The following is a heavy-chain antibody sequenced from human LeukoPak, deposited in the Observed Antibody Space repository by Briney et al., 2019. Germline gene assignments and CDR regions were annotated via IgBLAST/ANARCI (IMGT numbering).Heavy chain of an antibody. CDR1: GGSISSGTFY. J-gene: IGHJ4*02. CDR2: IHHSGST. V-gene: IGHV4-39*07. CDR3: ARGDPTNFDY. Sequence: PSETLSLTCTVSGGSISSGTFYWGWTRQPPGKGLEWIGTIHHSGSTNCNPSLKSRVTISVDTSKNQFSLKLSSVTAADTAVYYCARGDPTNFDYWGQGTLVTVSS.